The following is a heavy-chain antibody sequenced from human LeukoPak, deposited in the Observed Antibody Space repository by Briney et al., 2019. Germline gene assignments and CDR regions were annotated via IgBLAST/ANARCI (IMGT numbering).Heavy chain of an antibody. Sequence: GGSLRLSCAASGFTFSSYAMSWVRQAPGKGLEWVSAISGTGGRTYYADSAKGRFTISRDNSKNTLYLQMNSLRAQDTAVYYCAKDPASSGWFDPWGQGTLVAVSS. CDR2: ISGTGGRT. J-gene: IGHJ5*02. V-gene: IGHV3-23*01. CDR3: AKDPASSGWFDP. D-gene: IGHD6-19*01. CDR1: GFTFSSYA.